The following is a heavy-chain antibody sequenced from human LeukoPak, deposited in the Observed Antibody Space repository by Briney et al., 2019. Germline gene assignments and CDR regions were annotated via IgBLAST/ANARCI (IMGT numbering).Heavy chain of an antibody. D-gene: IGHD3-10*01. CDR1: GFIFDDYA. CDR2: INWNSGTL. CDR3: ARGLGGDQGYFDL. J-gene: IGHJ2*01. V-gene: IGHV3-9*01. Sequence: GRSLRLSCAASGFIFDDYAMHWVRQAPGKGLEWVSTINWNSGTLVYADSVKGRFTISRDNAKNSLYLQMNSLRTEDTALYYCARGLGGDQGYFDLWGRGTLATVSS.